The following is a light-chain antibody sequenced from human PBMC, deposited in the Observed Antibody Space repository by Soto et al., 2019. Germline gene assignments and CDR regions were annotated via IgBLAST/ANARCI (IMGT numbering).Light chain of an antibody. CDR3: QQYNYWPPLT. V-gene: IGKV3-15*01. Sequence: LPQSPATLSVSPGERATLTCRASQSVSSNLAWYQQKPGRAPRLLIYDASTRATGIPARFSGSGSGTEFTLTINSLQSEDFAVYYCQQYNYWPPLTFGGGTKVDIK. J-gene: IGKJ4*01. CDR2: DAS. CDR1: QSVSSN.